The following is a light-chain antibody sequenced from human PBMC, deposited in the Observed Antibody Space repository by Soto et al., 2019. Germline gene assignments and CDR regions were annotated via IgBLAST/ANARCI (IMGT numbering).Light chain of an antibody. CDR3: QQSYSTRLT. V-gene: IGKV1-9*01. CDR2: AAS. Sequence: NQLTHSPSSLSASVGDSVTITCLASQGISSFLAWYQQKPGKAPKLLIYAASTLQSGVPSRFSGSGSGTDFTLTISSLQPEDFAVYYCQQSYSTRLTCGGGTKGDIK. J-gene: IGKJ4*01. CDR1: QGISSF.